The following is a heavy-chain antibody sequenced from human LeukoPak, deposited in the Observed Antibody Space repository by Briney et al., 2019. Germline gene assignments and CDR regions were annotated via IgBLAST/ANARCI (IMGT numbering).Heavy chain of an antibody. CDR3: ATWAYSSSSASDY. J-gene: IGHJ4*02. CDR2: IYYSGST. V-gene: IGHV4-61*01. CDR1: GGSVSSGSYY. Sequence: SETLSLTCTVSGGSVSSGSYYWRWIRQPPGKGLEWIGYIYYSGSTNYNPSLKSRVTISVDTSKNQFSLKLSSVTAADTAVYYCATWAYSSSSASDYWGQGTLVTVSS. D-gene: IGHD6-6*01.